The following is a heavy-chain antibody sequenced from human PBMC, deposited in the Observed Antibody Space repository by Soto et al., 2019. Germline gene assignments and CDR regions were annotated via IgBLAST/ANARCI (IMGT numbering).Heavy chain of an antibody. Sequence: GESLKISCKGSGYSFTSYWISWVRQMPGKGLEWMGRIDPSDSYTNYSPSFQGHVTISADKSISTAYLQWSSLKASDTAMYYCASPRGSSWFTGYVDLWGRGTLVT. V-gene: IGHV5-10-1*01. J-gene: IGHJ2*01. D-gene: IGHD6-13*01. CDR3: ASPRGSSWFTGYVDL. CDR2: IDPSDSYT. CDR1: GYSFTSYW.